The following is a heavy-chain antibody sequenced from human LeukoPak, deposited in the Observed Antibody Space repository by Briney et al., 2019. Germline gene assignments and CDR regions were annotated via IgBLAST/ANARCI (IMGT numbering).Heavy chain of an antibody. D-gene: IGHD1-26*01. CDR1: GFTFGTYS. J-gene: IGHJ4*02. CDR3: AKVGAWELQRVFEN. Sequence: PGGSLRLSCVASGFTFGTYSTNWVRQAPGKGLEWVSGISGSGGITYYSDSVKGRFTISRDNGRNSLYLQMDSLRVDDTAVYYCAKVGAWELQRVFENWGQGTLVTVSS. CDR2: ISGSGGIT. V-gene: IGHV3-21*01.